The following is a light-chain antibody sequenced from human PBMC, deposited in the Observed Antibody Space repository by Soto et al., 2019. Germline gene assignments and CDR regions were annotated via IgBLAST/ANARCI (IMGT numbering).Light chain of an antibody. CDR2: TTN. CDR1: TGAVTSGNY. V-gene: IGLV7-43*01. Sequence: QAVVTQEPSLTVSPGGTVTLTCASSTGAVTSGNYPSWFQRKPGQAPRTLIYTTNDKHSWTPARFSGSLLGGRATLTLSGAQPEDEADYYCLLYYSGAHLVFGGGTKLTVL. CDR3: LLYYSGAHLV. J-gene: IGLJ3*02.